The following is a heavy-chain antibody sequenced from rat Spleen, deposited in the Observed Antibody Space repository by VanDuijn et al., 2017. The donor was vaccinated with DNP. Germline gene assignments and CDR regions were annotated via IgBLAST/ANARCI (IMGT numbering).Heavy chain of an antibody. J-gene: IGHJ2*01. D-gene: IGHD1-11*01. CDR1: GFTFSDYY. CDR3: TTSVGSY. Sequence: EVQLVESGGGLVQPGRSLKLSCAASGFTFSDYYMAWVRQAPTKGLEWVASVNYDGDKFYYRDSVKGRFTISRDNAKSTLYLQMDSLRSEDTATYYCTTSVGSYWGQGVMVTVSS. CDR2: VNYDGDKF. V-gene: IGHV5-20*01.